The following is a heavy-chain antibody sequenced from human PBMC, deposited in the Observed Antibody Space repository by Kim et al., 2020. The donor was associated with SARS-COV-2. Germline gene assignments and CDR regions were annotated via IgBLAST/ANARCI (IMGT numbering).Heavy chain of an antibody. CDR3: AKGRSSGKVDWFDP. CDR1: GFIFSSYA. Sequence: LSLTCAASGFIFSSYAMTWVRQAPGKGLEWVSSITGSGVGTYYAVSVKGRFTISRDNSRNTVSLQMNTLTVDDTAVYYCAKGRSSGKVDWFDPWGQG. D-gene: IGHD5-12*01. J-gene: IGHJ5*02. CDR2: ITGSGVGT. V-gene: IGHV3-23*01.